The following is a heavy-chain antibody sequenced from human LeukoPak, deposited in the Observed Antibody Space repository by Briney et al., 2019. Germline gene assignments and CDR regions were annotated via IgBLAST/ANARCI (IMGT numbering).Heavy chain of an antibody. CDR3: AREGAFYFDC. CDR1: GFTFSSYE. V-gene: IGHV3-48*03. CDR2: ISSSGSST. J-gene: IGHJ4*02. D-gene: IGHD4/OR15-4a*01. Sequence: QPGGTLRLSCAASGFTFSSYEMIWVRQAPGKGLEWVSYISSSGSSTHYADSVKGRFTTSRDNTKNSLYLQMNSLRAEDTAVYYCAREGAFYFDCWGQGTQVTVSS.